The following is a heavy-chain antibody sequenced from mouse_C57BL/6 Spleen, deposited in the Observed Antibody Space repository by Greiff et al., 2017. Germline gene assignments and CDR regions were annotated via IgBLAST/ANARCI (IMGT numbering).Heavy chain of an antibody. Sequence: QVQLQQSGPELVKPGASVKISCKASGYAFSSSWMNWVKQRPGKGLEWIGRIYPGDGDTNYNGKFKGKATLTADKSSSTAYMQLSSLTSEDSAVYFCARTTTVPYAMDYWGQGTSDTVSS. J-gene: IGHJ4*01. CDR3: ARTTTVPYAMDY. D-gene: IGHD1-1*01. CDR1: GYAFSSSW. CDR2: IYPGDGDT. V-gene: IGHV1-82*01.